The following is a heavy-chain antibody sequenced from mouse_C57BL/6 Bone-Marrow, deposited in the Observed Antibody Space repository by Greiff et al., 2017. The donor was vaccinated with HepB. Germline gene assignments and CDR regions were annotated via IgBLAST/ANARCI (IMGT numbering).Heavy chain of an antibody. CDR3: AGFYYGSSLPAWFAY. CDR1: EYEFPSHD. CDR2: INSDGGST. J-gene: IGHJ3*01. V-gene: IGHV5-2*01. Sequence: EVHLVESGGGLVQPGESLKLSCESNEYEFPSHDMSWVRKTPEKRLELVAAINSDGGSTYYPDTMERRVIISRDNTKKTLYMQISSLRSEDTALYYCAGFYYGSSLPAWFAYWGQGTLVTVSA. D-gene: IGHD1-1*01.